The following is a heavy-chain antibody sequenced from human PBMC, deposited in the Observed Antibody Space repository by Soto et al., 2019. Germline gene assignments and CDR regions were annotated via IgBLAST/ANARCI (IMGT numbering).Heavy chain of an antibody. CDR1: GASISSYY. CDR3: ARGERLGLDY. Sequence: QVQLQESAPGLVKPSETLSLTCTVSGASISSYYWSWIRQSPGKGLEWIGYISYSGGTNYNPSLRGRVTISLDTSKNQFSLKLNSLTAEDTAMYYCARGERLGLDYWGQGTLVTVPS. V-gene: IGHV4-59*01. D-gene: IGHD6-19*01. J-gene: IGHJ4*02. CDR2: ISYSGGT.